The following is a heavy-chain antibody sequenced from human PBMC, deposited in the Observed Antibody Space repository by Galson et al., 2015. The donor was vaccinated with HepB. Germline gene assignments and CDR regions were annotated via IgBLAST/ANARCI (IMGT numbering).Heavy chain of an antibody. D-gene: IGHD2-2*01. J-gene: IGHJ4*02. CDR2: IRSKADGGTT. CDR3: TRYCSITSCYRPGIGGY. CDR1: GFTFGDYA. V-gene: IGHV3-49*03. Sequence: SLRLSCAASGFTFGDYAMSWFRQAPGKGLEWVGFIRSKADGGTTEYAASVKVRFTISRDDSKSIAYLQMNSLKTEDTAVYYCTRYCSITSCYRPGIGGYWGQGTLVTVSS.